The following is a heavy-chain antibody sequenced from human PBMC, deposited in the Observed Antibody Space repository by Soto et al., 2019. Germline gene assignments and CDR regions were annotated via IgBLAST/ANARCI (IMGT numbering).Heavy chain of an antibody. CDR1: GFSFSGYN. CDR2: ISGDSNYI. V-gene: IGHV3-21*01. Sequence: VGSLRLSGAASGFSFSGYNMNWVRQAPGKGLEWVSSISGDSNYIYYADSVQGRFTISRDNAKNSVYLQMNSLRAEDTAVYYCARVVYFDRSAYGLWGQGTMVTVSS. J-gene: IGHJ3*01. CDR3: ARVVYFDRSAYGL. D-gene: IGHD3-22*01.